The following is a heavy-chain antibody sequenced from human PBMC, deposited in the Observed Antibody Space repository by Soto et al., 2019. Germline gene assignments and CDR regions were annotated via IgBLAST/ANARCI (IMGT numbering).Heavy chain of an antibody. CDR2: IKKDGSEK. Sequence: EVQLVESGGGLVQPGGSLRLSCAASGFTFSSYWMSWVRQAPGKGLEWVANIKKDGSEKYYVDSVKGRFTISRDNAKNSLYLQMNSLRAEDTAVYYCAGEGATWIQLWLDYWGQGTLVSVSS. D-gene: IGHD5-18*01. J-gene: IGHJ4*02. V-gene: IGHV3-7*03. CDR3: AGEGATWIQLWLDY. CDR1: GFTFSSYW.